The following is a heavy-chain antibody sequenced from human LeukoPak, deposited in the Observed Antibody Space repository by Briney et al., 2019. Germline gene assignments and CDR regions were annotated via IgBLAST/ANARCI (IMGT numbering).Heavy chain of an antibody. Sequence: PGGSLRLSCAASGFVFINYGKHWVRQAPGKGLEWVAVIWYDGSKKYYADSVKGRFTISRDNSKNTVYLQMNSLRAEDTAVYYCAKYVVGATPRRNWFDPWGQGTLVTVSS. D-gene: IGHD1-26*01. V-gene: IGHV3-33*06. CDR2: IWYDGSKK. CDR3: AKYVVGATPRRNWFDP. CDR1: GFVFINYG. J-gene: IGHJ5*02.